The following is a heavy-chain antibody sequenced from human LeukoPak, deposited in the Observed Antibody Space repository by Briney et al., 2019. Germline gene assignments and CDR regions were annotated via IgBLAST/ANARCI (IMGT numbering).Heavy chain of an antibody. Sequence: SETLSLTCAVYGGSFSGYYWSWIRQPPGKGLEWIGEINHSGSTNYNPSLKSRVTISVDTSKNQFSLKLSSVTAADTAVYYRRKCSYGSDDSFDYWGQGTLVTVSS. CDR2: INHSGST. CDR1: GGSFSGYY. CDR3: RKCSYGSDDSFDY. D-gene: IGHD5-18*01. V-gene: IGHV4-34*01. J-gene: IGHJ4*02.